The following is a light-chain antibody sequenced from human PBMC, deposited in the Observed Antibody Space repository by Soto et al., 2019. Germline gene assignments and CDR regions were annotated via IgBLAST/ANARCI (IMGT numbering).Light chain of an antibody. Sequence: DIQMTQSPSSLSASVGDRVTITCQVSQDISNYLNWYQQKPGKAPKLLIYDASNLETGVPSRFSGSGSGTDFTFTISSLQPEDIATYYCQQYDNLPPRLTFGGGTKVEIK. CDR1: QDISNY. CDR3: QQYDNLPPRLT. CDR2: DAS. J-gene: IGKJ4*01. V-gene: IGKV1-33*01.